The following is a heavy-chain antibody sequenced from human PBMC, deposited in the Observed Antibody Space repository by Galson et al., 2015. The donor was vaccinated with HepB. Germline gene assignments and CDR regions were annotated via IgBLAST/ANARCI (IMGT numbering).Heavy chain of an antibody. J-gene: IGHJ4*02. Sequence: SLRLSCAASGFTFSSYAMSWVRQAPGKGLEWVSAISGSGGRTYYADSVKGRFTISRDNSKNTLYLQMNSLRAEDTAVYYCAKDLGEYYYDSSGYLDSWGQGTLVTVSS. V-gene: IGHV3-23*01. CDR1: GFTFSSYA. D-gene: IGHD3-22*01. CDR3: AKDLGEYYYDSSGYLDS. CDR2: ISGSGGRT.